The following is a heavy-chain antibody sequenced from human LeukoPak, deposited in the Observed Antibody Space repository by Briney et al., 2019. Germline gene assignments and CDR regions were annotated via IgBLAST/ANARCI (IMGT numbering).Heavy chain of an antibody. CDR2: IIPIFGTT. CDR1: GGTFSSYG. D-gene: IGHD6-6*01. Sequence: ASVKVSCKASGGTFSSYGISWVRQAPGQGLEWMGGIIPIFGTTNYAQKFQGRVTITTDESTSTAYMELSSLRSEDTAVYYCARGPNYSSSAGEYYFDYWGQGTLVTVSS. CDR3: ARGPNYSSSAGEYYFDY. J-gene: IGHJ4*02. V-gene: IGHV1-69*05.